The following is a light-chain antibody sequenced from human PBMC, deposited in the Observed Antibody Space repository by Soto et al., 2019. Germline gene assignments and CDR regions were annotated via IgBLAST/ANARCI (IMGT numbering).Light chain of an antibody. J-gene: IGLJ2*01. CDR1: SSDVGGYNY. CDR2: EVS. V-gene: IGLV2-14*01. Sequence: QSALTQPASVSGSPGQSITISCTGTSSDVGGYNYVSWYQQHPGKAPKLMIYEVSNRPSGVSNRFSGSKSGNTASLTISGLQAEDEADYHCSSYNSSRTLVVFGGGTKVTVL. CDR3: SSYNSSRTLVV.